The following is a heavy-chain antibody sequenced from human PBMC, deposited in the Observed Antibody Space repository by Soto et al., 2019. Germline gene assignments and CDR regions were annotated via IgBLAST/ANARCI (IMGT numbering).Heavy chain of an antibody. V-gene: IGHV1-58*01. D-gene: IGHD2-15*01. CDR3: AALSRSGSCSTKVDY. J-gene: IGHJ4*02. Sequence: QMQLVQSGPEVKKPGTSVKVSCKASGFTFTSSAVQWVRQAGGQRLEWIGWIVVGSGNTNYAQKFQERVTITRDMSTSTAYMELSSLRSEDTAVYSCAALSRSGSCSTKVDYWGQGTLVTVSS. CDR2: IVVGSGNT. CDR1: GFTFTSSA.